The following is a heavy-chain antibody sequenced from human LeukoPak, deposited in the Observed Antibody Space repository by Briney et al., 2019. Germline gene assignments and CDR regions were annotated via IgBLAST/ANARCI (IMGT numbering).Heavy chain of an antibody. D-gene: IGHD1-1*01. J-gene: IGHJ6*03. Sequence: PSETLSLTCAVSGYSISSGYYWGWIRQPPGKGLEWIGSIYHSGSTYYNPSLKSRATISVDTSKNQFSLKLSSVTAADTAVYYCARHGKTGASTIYYYYYMDVWGKGTTVTVSS. CDR3: ARHGKTGASTIYYYYYMDV. V-gene: IGHV4-38-2*01. CDR2: IYHSGST. CDR1: GYSISSGYY.